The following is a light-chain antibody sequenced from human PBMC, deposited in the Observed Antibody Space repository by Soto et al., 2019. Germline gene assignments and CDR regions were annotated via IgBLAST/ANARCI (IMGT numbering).Light chain of an antibody. V-gene: IGKV3-20*01. Sequence: EIVLTQSPGNLSLSPGERATLSCRASQSVSSNYLAWYQQKPGQAPRLLIYGASSRATGIPDRFSGSGSGTDFTLTISRLEPEYFAVYYCQQYCSSQYTFGQGTKLEIK. CDR2: GAS. J-gene: IGKJ2*01. CDR3: QQYCSSQYT. CDR1: QSVSSNY.